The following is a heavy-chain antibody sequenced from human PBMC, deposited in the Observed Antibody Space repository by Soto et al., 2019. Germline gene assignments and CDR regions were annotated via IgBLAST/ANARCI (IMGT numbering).Heavy chain of an antibody. J-gene: IGHJ4*02. Sequence: ASVEVSWKASGYTFPGDYMHWVRQSPGQGLEWMGWIKPNSGGKNYAQKFQGRVTMTRDTSISTAYMELSRLRSDDTAVYYCARSGEIAVAGSDFDYWGQGTLVTVSS. CDR2: IKPNSGGK. CDR3: ARSGEIAVAGSDFDY. CDR1: GYTFPGDY. D-gene: IGHD6-19*01. V-gene: IGHV1-2*02.